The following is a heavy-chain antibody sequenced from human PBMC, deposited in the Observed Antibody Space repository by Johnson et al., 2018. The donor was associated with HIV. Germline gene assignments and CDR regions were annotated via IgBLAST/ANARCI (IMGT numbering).Heavy chain of an antibody. CDR2: ISSSGSTI. D-gene: IGHD3-9*01. Sequence: QVQLVESGGGLIQPGGSLRLSCAASGFTVSSNYMSWIRQAPGKGLEWVSYISSSGSTIYYADSVKGRFTISRDNAKNSLYLQMNSLRDEDTAVYYCAKVKYYDSLTGDPGAFDIWGQGTMVTVSS. CDR1: GFTVSSNY. V-gene: IGHV3-11*04. CDR3: AKVKYYDSLTGDPGAFDI. J-gene: IGHJ3*02.